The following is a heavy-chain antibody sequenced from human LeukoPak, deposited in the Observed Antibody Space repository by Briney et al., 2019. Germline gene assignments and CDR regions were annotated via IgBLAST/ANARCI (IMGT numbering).Heavy chain of an antibody. CDR1: GYTLTAYY. CDR3: SRGKINGDDFDS. J-gene: IGHJ4*01. Sequence: ASVKVSCKASGYTLTAYYMHWIRQAPGQGPEWMGHINTNNGATNYAQKFQGRISLTRDTSITTAYMDLSSLTSDDTALYYCSRGKINGDDFDSWGQGSLVTVSS. V-gene: IGHV1-2*06. CDR2: INTNNGAT. D-gene: IGHD2-8*01.